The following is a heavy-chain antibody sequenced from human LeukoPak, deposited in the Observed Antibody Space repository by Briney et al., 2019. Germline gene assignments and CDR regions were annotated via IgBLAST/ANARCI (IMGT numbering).Heavy chain of an antibody. V-gene: IGHV3-66*01. Sequence: GGSLRLSCAASGFTVSSKYMSWVRQAPGKGLEWVSVIYSGGSTYYADSVKGRFTISRDNSKNTLYLQMNSLRAEDTAVYYCALGYRGALGEYYFDYWGQGTLVTVSS. CDR1: GFTVSSKY. CDR3: ALGYRGALGEYYFDY. CDR2: IYSGGST. J-gene: IGHJ4*02. D-gene: IGHD7-27*01.